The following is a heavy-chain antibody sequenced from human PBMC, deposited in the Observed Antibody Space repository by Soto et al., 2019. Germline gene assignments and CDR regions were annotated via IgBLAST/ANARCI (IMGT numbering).Heavy chain of an antibody. CDR2: VSYDGTNQ. CDR1: GFTFSNYA. V-gene: IGHV3-30-3*01. J-gene: IGHJ2*01. CDR3: AGDGATRPWRPGYVEP. D-gene: IGHD3-3*01. Sequence: QVQLVESGGGVVQPGRSLRLSCAASGFTFSNYAMHWVRQTPGKGLEWVAIVSYDGTNQYYADSVKGRFTISRDNSENTRYVQLSSLRAEDTALYYCAGDGATRPWRPGYVEPWGRGTLVTVSS.